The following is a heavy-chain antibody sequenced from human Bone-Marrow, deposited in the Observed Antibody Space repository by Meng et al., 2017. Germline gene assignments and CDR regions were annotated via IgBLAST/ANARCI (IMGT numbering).Heavy chain of an antibody. J-gene: IGHJ4*02. V-gene: IGHV3-15*01. Sequence: LVTGRGLVKPSGSLRLSCEGSGFTFSNAYMTWVRQVPGKRLEWVGRIKSNPDGETIDYAAPVKGRFTISRDDSKNTVYLQMNSLKPEDTAVYYCSGHIDYWGQGTLVTVSS. CDR3: SGHIDY. CDR2: IKSNPDGETI. CDR1: GFTFSNAY. D-gene: IGHD5-12*01.